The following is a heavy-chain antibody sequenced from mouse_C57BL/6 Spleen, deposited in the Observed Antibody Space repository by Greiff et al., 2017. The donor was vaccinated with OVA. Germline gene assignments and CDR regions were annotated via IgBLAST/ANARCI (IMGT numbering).Heavy chain of an antibody. J-gene: IGHJ3*01. D-gene: IGHD2-4*01. CDR3: ARDYYDYDEFAY. CDR2: ISSGSSTI. V-gene: IGHV5-17*01. Sequence: EVKVVESGGGLVKPGGSLKLSCAASGFTFSDYGMHWVRQAPEQGLEWVAYISSGSSTIYYAATVKGRFTISRDNAKNTLFLQMTSLRSEDTAMYYCARDYYDYDEFAYWGQGTLVTVSA. CDR1: GFTFSDYG.